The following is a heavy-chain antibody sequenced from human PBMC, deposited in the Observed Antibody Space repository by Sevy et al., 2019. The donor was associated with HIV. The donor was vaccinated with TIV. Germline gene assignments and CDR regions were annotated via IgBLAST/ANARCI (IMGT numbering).Heavy chain of an antibody. V-gene: IGHV3-33*01. CDR3: ARDLEFYDYGDYGPAFMPDY. J-gene: IGHJ4*02. CDR1: GFTFSTYS. Sequence: GGSLRLSCAASGFTFSTYSMHWVRQAPGKGLEWVAVMWFDGSNTYYAYSVKGRFTISRDIAKNTLHLQMNSLRAEDTAVYYCARDLEFYDYGDYGPAFMPDYWGQGTLVTVSS. D-gene: IGHD4-17*01. CDR2: MWFDGSNT.